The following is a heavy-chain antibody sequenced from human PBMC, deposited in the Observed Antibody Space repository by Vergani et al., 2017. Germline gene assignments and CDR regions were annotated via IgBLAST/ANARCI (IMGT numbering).Heavy chain of an antibody. J-gene: IGHJ6*02. CDR2: IIPIFGTA. CDR1: GGTFSSYA. V-gene: IGHV1-69*01. CDR3: AREDYGDAPGYYYGMDV. Sequence: QVQLVQSGAEVKKPGSSVKVSCKASGGTFSSYAISWVRQAPGQGLEWMGGIIPIFGTANYAQKFKGRVTITADESTSTAYMELSSLRSEDTAVYYCAREDYGDAPGYYYGMDVWGQGTTVTVSS. D-gene: IGHD4-17*01.